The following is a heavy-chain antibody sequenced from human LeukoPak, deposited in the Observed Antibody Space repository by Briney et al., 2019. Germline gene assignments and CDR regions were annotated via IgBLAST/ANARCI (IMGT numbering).Heavy chain of an antibody. CDR2: ISYDGSNK. J-gene: IGHJ4*02. D-gene: IGHD6-13*01. CDR1: GFTFSSYG. CDR3: ARSDRGPAAAEV. Sequence: PGGSLRLSCAASGFTFSSYGMHWVRQAPGKGLEWVAVISYDGSNKYYADSVKGRFTISRDNSKNTLYLQMNSLRAEDTAVYYCARSDRGPAAAEVWGQGTLFTVSS. V-gene: IGHV3-30*03.